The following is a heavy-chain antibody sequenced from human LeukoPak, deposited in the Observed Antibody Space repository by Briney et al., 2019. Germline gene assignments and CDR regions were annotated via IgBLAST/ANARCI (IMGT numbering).Heavy chain of an antibody. V-gene: IGHV3-15*01. Sequence: GGSLRLSCAASGFTFSNAWMSWVRQAPGKGLEWVGRIKSKTDGGTTDYAAPVKGGFTISRDDSKNTLYLQMNSLKTEDTAVYYCTTESPVVASLSGHWGQGTLVTVSS. D-gene: IGHD2-15*01. CDR1: GFTFSNAW. CDR2: IKSKTDGGTT. J-gene: IGHJ1*01. CDR3: TTESPVVASLSGH.